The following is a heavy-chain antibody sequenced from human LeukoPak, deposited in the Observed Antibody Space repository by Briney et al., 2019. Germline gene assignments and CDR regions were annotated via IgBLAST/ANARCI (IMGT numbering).Heavy chain of an antibody. Sequence: GGSLRLSCTASGFTFSGYSMSWIRQAPGKGLEWVSSFGTRSTSIYHAGSVKGRFAISRDNAKNSLYLQMNSLRDEDTAVYYCVRDAAYSAFNMWGQGTMVTVSS. CDR3: VRDAAYSAFNM. CDR1: GFTFSGYS. CDR2: FGTRSTSI. J-gene: IGHJ3*02. D-gene: IGHD4-11*01. V-gene: IGHV3-21*01.